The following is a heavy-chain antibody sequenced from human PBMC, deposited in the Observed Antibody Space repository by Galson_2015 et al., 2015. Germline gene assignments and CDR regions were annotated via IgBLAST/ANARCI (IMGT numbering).Heavy chain of an antibody. J-gene: IGHJ6*02. CDR2: IYYSGST. CDR3: ARDYVVVPAAIPPYGMDV. D-gene: IGHD2-2*02. CDR1: GGSVSSGSYY. Sequence: LSLTCTVSGGSVSSGSYYWSWIRQPPGKGLEWIGYIYYSGSTNYNPSLKSRVTISVDTSKNQFSLKLSSVTAADTAVYYCARDYVVVPAAIPPYGMDVWGQGTTVTVSS. V-gene: IGHV4-61*01.